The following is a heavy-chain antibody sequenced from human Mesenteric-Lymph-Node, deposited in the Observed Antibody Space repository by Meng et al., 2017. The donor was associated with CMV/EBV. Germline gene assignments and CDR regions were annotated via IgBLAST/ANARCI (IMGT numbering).Heavy chain of an antibody. CDR1: GFSFRTYG. CDR3: AKETIWLQNSGSLGY. CDR2: ISYDGSNK. V-gene: IGHV3-30*18. D-gene: IGHD5-24*01. Sequence: SGFSFRTYGMHWVRQAPGKGLEWVAVISYDGSNKYYADSVKGRFTISRDNSKNTLYLQMNSLRAEDTAVYYCAKETIWLQNSGSLGYWGQGTLVTVSS. J-gene: IGHJ4*02.